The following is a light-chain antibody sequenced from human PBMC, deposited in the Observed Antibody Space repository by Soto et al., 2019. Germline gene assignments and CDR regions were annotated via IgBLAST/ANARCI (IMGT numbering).Light chain of an antibody. J-gene: IGLJ3*02. CDR1: SSDVGGYNY. Sequence: QSALTQPASVSGSPGQSITISCTGTSSDVGGYNYVSWYQQHPGKAPKLMIYDVSNRPSGVSIRFSGFKSGNTASLTISGLQAEDEADYYCTSYTSSSTWVFGGGTKLTVL. CDR2: DVS. V-gene: IGLV2-14*01. CDR3: TSYTSSSTWV.